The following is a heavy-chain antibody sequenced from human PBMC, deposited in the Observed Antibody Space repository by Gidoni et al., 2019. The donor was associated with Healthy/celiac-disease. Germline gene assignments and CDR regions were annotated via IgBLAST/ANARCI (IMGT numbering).Heavy chain of an antibody. J-gene: IGHJ4*02. D-gene: IGHD3-16*02. CDR1: GLTLSSYG. CDR3: ARDPGFGGVIVPDY. Sequence: QVQLVESGGGVVQPGRSLRLSCAASGLTLSSYGMHWVRQAPGKGLEWVAVIWYDGSNKYYADSVKGRFTISRDNSKNTLYLQMNSLRAEDTAVYYCARDPGFGGVIVPDYWGQGTLVTVSS. CDR2: IWYDGSNK. V-gene: IGHV3-33*01.